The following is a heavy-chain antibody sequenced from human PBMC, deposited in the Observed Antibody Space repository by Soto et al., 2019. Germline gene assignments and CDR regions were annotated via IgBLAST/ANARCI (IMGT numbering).Heavy chain of an antibody. CDR2: MYPNNGQT. CDR1: GDTFSNFD. V-gene: IGHV1-8*01. CDR3: STMIRGLIHWLDP. D-gene: IGHD3-16*01. Sequence: QVQLVQSGAEVKRPGASVKVSCKASGDTFSNFDFNWVRQATGQGPEWMGWMYPNNGQTAYARTFQGRVTMTWNSSTSTAYMERSSLTSEDTAVYSCSTMIRGLIHWLDPWGQGTLVTVSS. J-gene: IGHJ5*02.